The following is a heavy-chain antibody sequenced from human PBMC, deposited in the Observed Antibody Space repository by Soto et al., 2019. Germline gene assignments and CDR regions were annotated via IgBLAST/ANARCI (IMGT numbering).Heavy chain of an antibody. CDR2: IYPGDSDT. Sequence: GESLKISCKGSGYSFTSYWIGWVRQMPGKGLELMGIIYPGDSDTRYSPSFQGQVTISADKSISTAYLQWSRLKASDTAMYYCARPCDSSCWYDYWGQGPLGTVSS. CDR1: GYSFTSYW. J-gene: IGHJ4*02. D-gene: IGHD6-19*01. V-gene: IGHV5-51*03. CDR3: ARPCDSSCWYDY.